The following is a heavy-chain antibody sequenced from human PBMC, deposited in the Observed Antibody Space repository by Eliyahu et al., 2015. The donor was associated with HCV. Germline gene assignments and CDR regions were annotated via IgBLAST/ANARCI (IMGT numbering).Heavy chain of an antibody. J-gene: IGHJ2*01. CDR1: GVTFSRXG. CDR2: ITSSSSPI. Sequence: EVHLVESGGGLVQPGGSLRLSCAASGVTFSRXGVNWVXXAPGTGLGWVSYITSSSSPIFYADSVKGRFTISRDNAENSLYLQMNSLRDEDTAVYYCARDPTHNSGNYYGTYFDLWGRGTLVTVSS. CDR3: ARDPTHNSGNYYGTYFDL. D-gene: IGHD1-26*01. V-gene: IGHV3-48*02.